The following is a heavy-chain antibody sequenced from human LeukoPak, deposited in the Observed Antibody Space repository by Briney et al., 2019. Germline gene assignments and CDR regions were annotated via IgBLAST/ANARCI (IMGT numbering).Heavy chain of an antibody. CDR1: GFTFSTYA. Sequence: QPGGSLRLSCEVSGFTFSTYAMSWVRQAPGKGLEWVSVISGSGGSTYYADSVKGWFTISRDNSKNTLYLQMNSLRAEDTAVYYCAKDGSSSGYPYYMDVWGKGTTVTVSS. D-gene: IGHD5-12*01. J-gene: IGHJ6*03. V-gene: IGHV3-23*01. CDR3: AKDGSSSGYPYYMDV. CDR2: ISGSGGST.